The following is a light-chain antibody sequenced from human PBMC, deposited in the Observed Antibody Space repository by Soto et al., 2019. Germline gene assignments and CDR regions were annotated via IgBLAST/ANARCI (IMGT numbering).Light chain of an antibody. CDR1: SSSIGSNY. Sequence: QSVLTQPPSASGTPGQRVTISWSGSSSSIGSNYVYWYRQFPGTAPKLLIHRDNQRPSGVPDRFAGSKSGSSASLAISGLRSEDEADYYCAAWDDSLTGVIFGGGTKLTVL. CDR2: RDN. V-gene: IGLV1-47*01. J-gene: IGLJ2*01. CDR3: AAWDDSLTGVI.